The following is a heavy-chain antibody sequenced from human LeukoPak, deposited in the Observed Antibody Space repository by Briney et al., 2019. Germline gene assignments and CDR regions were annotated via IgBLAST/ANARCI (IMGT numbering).Heavy chain of an antibody. CDR3: AADTATGIAAAGDYYYYGMDV. CDR2: IVVGSGNT. J-gene: IGHJ6*02. Sequence: GASVKVSCKASGGTPRRYVISWVRQARGQRLEWIGWIVVGSGNTNYAQKFQERVTITRDMSTSTAYMELSSLRSEDTAVYYCAADTATGIAAAGDYYYYGMDVWGQGTTVTVSS. CDR1: GGTPRRYV. D-gene: IGHD6-13*01. V-gene: IGHV1-58*02.